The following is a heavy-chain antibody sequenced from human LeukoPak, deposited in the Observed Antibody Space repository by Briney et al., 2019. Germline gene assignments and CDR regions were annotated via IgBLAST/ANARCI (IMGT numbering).Heavy chain of an antibody. CDR1: GYTFTSYD. Sequence: ASVKVPCKASGYTFTSYDINWVRQATGQGLEWMGWMNPNSGNTGYAQKFQGRVTMTRNTSISTAYMELSSLRSEDTAVYYCARRSDRGSYSSTRGRDFDYWGQGTLVTVSS. V-gene: IGHV1-8*01. D-gene: IGHD1-26*01. CDR3: ARRSDRGSYSSTRGRDFDY. CDR2: MNPNSGNT. J-gene: IGHJ4*02.